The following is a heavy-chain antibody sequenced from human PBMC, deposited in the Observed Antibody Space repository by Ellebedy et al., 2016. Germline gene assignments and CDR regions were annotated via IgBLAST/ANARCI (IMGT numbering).Heavy chain of an antibody. J-gene: IGHJ6*02. CDR3: AKDIGRGYYGSGDRRPIYYYYGMDV. V-gene: IGHV3-9*01. D-gene: IGHD3-10*01. CDR2: ISWNSGSI. CDR1: GFTFDDYA. Sequence: SLKISXAASGFTFDDYAMHWVRQAPGKGLEWVSGISWNSGSIGYADSVKGRFTISRDNAKNSLYLQMNSLRAEDTALYYCAKDIGRGYYGSGDRRPIYYYYGMDVWGQGTTVTVSS.